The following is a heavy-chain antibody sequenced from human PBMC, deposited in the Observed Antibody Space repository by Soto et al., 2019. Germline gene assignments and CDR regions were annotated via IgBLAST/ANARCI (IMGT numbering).Heavy chain of an antibody. D-gene: IGHD6-13*01. CDR1: GFTFSSYA. J-gene: IGHJ6*02. CDR2: ISGSGGST. Sequence: EVQLLESGGGLVQPGGSLRLSCAASGFTFSSYAMSWVRQAPGKGLEWVSAISGSGGSTYYADSVKGRFTISRDNSKNTLYLQMNSLRAEDTAVYYCAKDHTPNSSSWRPNYYYYGMDVWGQGNTVTVSS. V-gene: IGHV3-23*01. CDR3: AKDHTPNSSSWRPNYYYYGMDV.